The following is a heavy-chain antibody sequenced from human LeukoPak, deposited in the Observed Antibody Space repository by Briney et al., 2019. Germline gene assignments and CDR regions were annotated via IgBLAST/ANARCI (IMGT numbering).Heavy chain of an antibody. Sequence: ASVKVSCKASGYSFTSYAMNWVRQAPGQGLEWMGWINTNTGNPTYAQGFTGRFVFSLDTSVSTAYLQISSLKAEDTAVYYCARDGQLWFLPYYYYYMDVWGKGTTVTVSS. D-gene: IGHD5-18*01. V-gene: IGHV7-4-1*02. CDR1: GYSFTSYA. CDR3: ARDGQLWFLPYYYYYMDV. CDR2: INTNTGNP. J-gene: IGHJ6*03.